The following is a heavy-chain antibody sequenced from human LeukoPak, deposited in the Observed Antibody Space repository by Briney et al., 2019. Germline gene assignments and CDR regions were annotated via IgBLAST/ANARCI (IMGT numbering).Heavy chain of an antibody. Sequence: GGSLRLSCAASGFTFSSYALHWVRQPPGKGLEWVAAVSYDGSKKYYAESVEGRFTISRDNSKNTLYLQMNSLRAEDTALYYCATQHIVVVTPIDYWGQGTLVTVSS. J-gene: IGHJ4*02. CDR3: ATQHIVVVTPIDY. V-gene: IGHV3-30*04. CDR2: VSYDGSKK. D-gene: IGHD2-21*02. CDR1: GFTFSSYA.